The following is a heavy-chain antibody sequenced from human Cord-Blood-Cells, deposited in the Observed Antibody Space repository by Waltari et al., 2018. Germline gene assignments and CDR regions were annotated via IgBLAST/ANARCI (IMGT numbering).Heavy chain of an antibody. CDR1: GYTFTRYD. CDR2: MNPNSGNT. J-gene: IGHJ6*02. D-gene: IGHD1-1*01. V-gene: IGHV1-8*03. CDR3: ARGGTTGSYYYYYGMDV. Sequence: QVQLVQSGAEVKKPAASVKVSCTASGYTFTRYDLNCVRQATGQGLEWMGWMNPNSGNTGYAQKFQGRVTITRNTSISTAYMELSSLRSEDTAVYYCARGGTTGSYYYYYGMDVWGQGTTVTVSS.